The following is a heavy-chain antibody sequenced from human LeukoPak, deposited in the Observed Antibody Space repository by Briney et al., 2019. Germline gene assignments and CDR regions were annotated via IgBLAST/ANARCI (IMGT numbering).Heavy chain of an antibody. Sequence: PSGTLSLTCAVYGGSFSGYYWSWIRQPPGKGLEWIGHIYNIGSNNYNPSLKSRVSISVDTSKNQFSLRLSSVTAADTAVYYCARGPGWLPDRWGQGTLVTVSS. J-gene: IGHJ5*02. CDR1: GGSFSGYY. CDR3: ARGPGWLPDR. D-gene: IGHD5-12*01. V-gene: IGHV4-59*01. CDR2: IYNIGSN.